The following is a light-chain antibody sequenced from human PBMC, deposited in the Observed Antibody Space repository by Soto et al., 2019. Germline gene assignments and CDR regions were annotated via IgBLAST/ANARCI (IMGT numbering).Light chain of an antibody. CDR1: SSNIGGAYD. J-gene: IGLJ1*01. CDR3: QAYDSRLNGYV. CDR2: ADN. V-gene: IGLV1-40*01. Sequence: QSVLTQPASVSGSPGQRITISCTGSSSNIGGAYDVHWYQQLPGTAPKLLIYADNYRPSGVPDRFSGSKSGTSAPLAITGLQAEDEADYYCQAYDSRLNGYVFGTGTKVTVL.